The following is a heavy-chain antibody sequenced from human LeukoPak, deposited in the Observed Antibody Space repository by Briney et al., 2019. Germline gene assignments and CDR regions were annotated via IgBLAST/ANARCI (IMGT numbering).Heavy chain of an antibody. Sequence: GRSLRLSSAASGFTFDDYAMHLVRQAPGKGLEWVSGISWNSGSIGYADSVKGRFTISRDNAKNSLYLRMNSLRAEDMALYYCAKXSSGDHXYFQHWGQGTLVTVSS. D-gene: IGHD4-17*01. V-gene: IGHV3-9*03. CDR2: ISWNSGSI. J-gene: IGHJ1*01. CDR3: AKXSSGDHXYFQH. CDR1: GFTFDDYA.